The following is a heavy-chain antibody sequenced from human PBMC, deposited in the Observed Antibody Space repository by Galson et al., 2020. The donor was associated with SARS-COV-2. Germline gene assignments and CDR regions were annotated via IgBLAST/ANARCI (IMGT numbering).Heavy chain of an antibody. CDR2: IKSKTDGGTT. V-gene: IGHV3-15*01. Sequence: GGSLRLSCAASGFTFSNAWMNWVRQAPGKGLEWVGCIKSKTDGGTTDYAAPVKGRFTISRDDSKNTLYLQMNSLKSEDTAMYYCSTRGFDPWGQGTLVTVSS. J-gene: IGHJ5*02. CDR3: STRGFDP. CDR1: GFTFSNAW.